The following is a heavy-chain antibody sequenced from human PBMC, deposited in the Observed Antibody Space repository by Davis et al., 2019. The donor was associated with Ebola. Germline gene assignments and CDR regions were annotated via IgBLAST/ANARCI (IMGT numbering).Heavy chain of an antibody. CDR1: GYKFSDYW. D-gene: IGHD6-19*01. V-gene: IGHV5-51*01. Sequence: GESLKISCKASGYKFSDYWIGWVRQEPGKGLEWMGIIFPGDSDTRYSPSFQGHVTISVDKSISTAYLQWSSLRASDTAMYYCARGQDNSGWVNGWFFDPWGQGTLVTVSS. CDR2: IFPGDSDT. J-gene: IGHJ5*02. CDR3: ARGQDNSGWVNGWFFDP.